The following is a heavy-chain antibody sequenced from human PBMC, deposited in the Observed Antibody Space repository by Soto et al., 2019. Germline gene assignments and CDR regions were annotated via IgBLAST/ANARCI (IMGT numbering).Heavy chain of an antibody. CDR2: IYYSGST. D-gene: IGHD3-10*01. Sequence: QLQLQESGPGLVKPSETLSLTCTVSGGSISSSSYYWGWIRQPPGKVLEWLGSIYYSGSTYYNPSLKCRVTIAVDTSTNHFSLTLSSVTAAATAVYYCARHRGPMVRGVISNGFDPWGQGTLVTVSS. CDR3: ARHRGPMVRGVISNGFDP. V-gene: IGHV4-39*01. CDR1: GGSISSSSYY. J-gene: IGHJ5*02.